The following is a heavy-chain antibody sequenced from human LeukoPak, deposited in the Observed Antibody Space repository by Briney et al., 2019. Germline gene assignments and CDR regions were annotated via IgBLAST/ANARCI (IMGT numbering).Heavy chain of an antibody. CDR3: AKRGLAAARFR. CDR1: GFTFSSYA. V-gene: IGHV3-23*01. D-gene: IGHD6-13*01. Sequence: GGSLRLPCAASGFTFSSYAMSWVRQAPGKGLEWVSDISGSGGSTYYADSVKGRFTICRDNSKNTLYLQMNRLRAEDTAVYYCAKRGLAAARFRWGQGTLVTVSS. J-gene: IGHJ4*02. CDR2: ISGSGGST.